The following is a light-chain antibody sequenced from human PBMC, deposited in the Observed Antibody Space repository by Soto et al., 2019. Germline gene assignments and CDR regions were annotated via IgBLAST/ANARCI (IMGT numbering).Light chain of an antibody. CDR3: ETWDSNIAV. Sequence: QLVLTQSSSASASIRSSVKHTCTLSSGHSSYIIAWHQQQPRKAPRYLMKLEGSGSYNKGSGVPDRFSGSSSGADRYLTISNLQFEDEADYYCETWDSNIAVFGGGTQLTVL. CDR2: LEGSGSY. J-gene: IGLJ7*01. CDR1: SGHSSYI. V-gene: IGLV4-60*02.